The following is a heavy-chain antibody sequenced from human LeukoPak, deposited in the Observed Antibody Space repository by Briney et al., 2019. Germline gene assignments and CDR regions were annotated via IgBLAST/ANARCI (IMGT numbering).Heavy chain of an antibody. CDR1: GYTFTGYY. CDR2: INPNSGGT. J-gene: IGHJ5*02. V-gene: IGHV1-2*02. CDR3: ARDTYYYGSGSSNENWFDP. D-gene: IGHD3-10*01. Sequence: AASVKVSCKASGYTFTGYYMHWVRQAPGQGLEWMGWINPNSGGTNYAQKFQGRVTMTRDTSISTAYMELSRLRSDDTAVYYCARDTYYYGSGSSNENWFDPWGQGTLVTVSS.